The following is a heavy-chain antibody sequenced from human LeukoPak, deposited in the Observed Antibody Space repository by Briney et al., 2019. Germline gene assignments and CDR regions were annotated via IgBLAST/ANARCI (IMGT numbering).Heavy chain of an antibody. D-gene: IGHD1-14*01. Sequence: GGSLRLSCAVSGFTFSRYSMNWVCQAPGKGLERVSVISGGSSSTFYADSVKGRFTISRDNAKSSLYLQMNSLRAEDTAVYYCARNTPSLTTYGMDVWGQGTTVTVSS. J-gene: IGHJ6*02. CDR1: GFTFSRYS. CDR3: ARNTPSLTTYGMDV. V-gene: IGHV3-21*01. CDR2: ISGGSSST.